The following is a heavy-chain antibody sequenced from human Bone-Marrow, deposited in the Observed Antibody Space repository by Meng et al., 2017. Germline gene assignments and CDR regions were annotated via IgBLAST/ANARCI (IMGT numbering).Heavy chain of an antibody. CDR1: GFTFSSYA. CDR3: ARLFSYYYYGMDV. J-gene: IGHJ6*02. V-gene: IGHV3-33*08. Sequence: GESLKISCAASGFTFSSYAMSWVRQAPGKGLEWVAVIWYDGSNKYYADSVKGRFTISRDNSKNTLYLQMNSLRAEDTAVYYCARLFSYYYYGMDVWGQGTTVTVSS. D-gene: IGHD3-10*02. CDR2: IWYDGSNK.